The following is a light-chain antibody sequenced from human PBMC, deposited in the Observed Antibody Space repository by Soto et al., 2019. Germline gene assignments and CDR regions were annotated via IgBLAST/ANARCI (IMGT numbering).Light chain of an antibody. CDR2: GAS. CDR1: QSVSSSY. V-gene: IGKV3-20*01. CDR3: QQYDNSPIT. Sequence: EIVFTQSPGTLSLSPGERATLSCRASQSVSSSYLAWYQQKPGQAPRLLIYGASSRATGIPDRFSGSGSGTDFTLTISRLEPEDFAVYYCQQYDNSPITFGQGTRLKIK. J-gene: IGKJ5*01.